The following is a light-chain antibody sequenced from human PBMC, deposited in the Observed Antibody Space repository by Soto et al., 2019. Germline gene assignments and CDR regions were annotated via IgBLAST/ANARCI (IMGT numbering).Light chain of an antibody. J-gene: IGKJ1*01. Sequence: IQMTQSPSTLSASVLYRVIVTFLASQSISNWLAWYQQKPGKAPKLLIYDASTLEGGVPSRFRGSGSGTEFTLTINNLQTDDFATYYCQHYNSFSLTFGPGTKVDIK. V-gene: IGKV1-5*01. CDR1: QSISNW. CDR3: QHYNSFSLT. CDR2: DAS.